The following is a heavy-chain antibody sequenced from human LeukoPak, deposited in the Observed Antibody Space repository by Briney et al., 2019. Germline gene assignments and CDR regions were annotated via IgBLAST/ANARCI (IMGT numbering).Heavy chain of an antibody. CDR1: GFSIGNYG. D-gene: IGHD6-19*01. J-gene: IGHJ5*02. CDR3: ARDWGSSGWYNWFDP. Sequence: PGTSLRLSCAVSGFSIGNYGMHWVRQAPDKGLEWVAIISHDGGVKYYGDSVKGRLTISRDNSENTLYLQMNSLRVEDTAVYYCARDWGSSGWYNWFDPWGQGTLVTVSS. CDR2: ISHDGGVK. V-gene: IGHV3-30*03.